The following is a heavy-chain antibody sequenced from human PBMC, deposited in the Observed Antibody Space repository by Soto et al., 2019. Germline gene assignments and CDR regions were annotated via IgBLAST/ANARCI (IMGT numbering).Heavy chain of an antibody. CDR3: AKAQYDQSKLNWFDP. CDR1: GFTFSSYA. V-gene: IGHV3-23*01. D-gene: IGHD1-1*01. J-gene: IGHJ5*02. CDR2: ISGSGGST. Sequence: GGSLRLSCAASGFTFSSYAMSWVRQAPGKGLEWVSAISGSGGSTYYADSVKGRFTISRDNPKNTLYLQMNSLRAEDTAVYYCAKAQYDQSKLNWFDPWGQGTLVTVSS.